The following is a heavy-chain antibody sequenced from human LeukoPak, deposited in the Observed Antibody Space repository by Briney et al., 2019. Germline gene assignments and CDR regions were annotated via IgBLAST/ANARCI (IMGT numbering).Heavy chain of an antibody. CDR2: IYYSGST. V-gene: IGHV4-39*07. CDR3: ARDGRGYSRFHADYYYYMDV. J-gene: IGHJ6*03. Sequence: PSETLSLTCTVSGGSISSSSYYWGWIRQPPGKGLEWIGSIYYSGSTYYNPSLKSRVTISVDTSKNQFSLKLSSVTAADTAVYYCARDGRGYSRFHADYYYYMDVWGKGTTVTVSS. CDR1: GGSISSSSYY. D-gene: IGHD6-13*01.